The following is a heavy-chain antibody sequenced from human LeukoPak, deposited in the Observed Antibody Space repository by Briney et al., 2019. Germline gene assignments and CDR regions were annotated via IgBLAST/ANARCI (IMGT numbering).Heavy chain of an antibody. V-gene: IGHV4-34*01. J-gene: IGHJ4*02. Sequence: SETLSLTCAVYGGSFSGYYWSWIRQPPGKGLEWIGEINHSGSTNYNPSLKSRVTISVDTSKNQFSLKLSSVTAADTAVYYCARGPHSSGYYFFDYWGQGTLVTVSS. CDR2: INHSGST. CDR1: GGSFSGYY. CDR3: ARGPHSSGYYFFDY. D-gene: IGHD3-22*01.